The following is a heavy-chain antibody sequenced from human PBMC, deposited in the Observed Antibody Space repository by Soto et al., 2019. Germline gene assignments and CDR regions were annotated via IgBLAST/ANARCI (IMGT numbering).Heavy chain of an antibody. Sequence: GGSLRLSCAASGLTFSSYGMHWVRQAPGKGLEWVAHISYDGSNEHYVDSVKGRFTISRDNSKNSLYLQMTSLRAEDTAVYYCASTLYGSGSYYNSYPPLYWGQGTLVTVSS. CDR3: ASTLYGSGSYYNSYPPLY. D-gene: IGHD3-10*01. J-gene: IGHJ4*02. CDR1: GLTFSSYG. CDR2: ISYDGSNE. V-gene: IGHV3-30*03.